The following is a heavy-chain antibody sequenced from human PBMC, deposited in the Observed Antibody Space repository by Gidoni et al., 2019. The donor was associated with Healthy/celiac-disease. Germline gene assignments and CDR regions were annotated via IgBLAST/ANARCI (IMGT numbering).Heavy chain of an antibody. V-gene: IGHV3-48*03. CDR2: ISSSGSTI. CDR1: EFTFSSYE. Sequence: EVQLVASGGGLVKPGGSMRLPCAAAEFTFSSYEMNWVRQAPGKGLAWVSYISSSGSTIYYADAVKGRFTISRDNAKNSLYLQMNSLRAEDTAVYYCAWTSSGYPIDAFDIWGQGTMVTVSS. CDR3: AWTSSGYPIDAFDI. D-gene: IGHD3-22*01. J-gene: IGHJ3*02.